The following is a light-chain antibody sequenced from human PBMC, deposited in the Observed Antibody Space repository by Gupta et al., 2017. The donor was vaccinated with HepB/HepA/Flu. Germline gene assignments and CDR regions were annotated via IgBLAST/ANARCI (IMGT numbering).Light chain of an antibody. J-gene: IGLJ3*02. CDR2: EVG. V-gene: IGLV2-23*02. CDR3: CSYAGSGTWV. CDR1: SSDIGGFNY. Sequence: QSALTQPASVSGSPGQSITISCTGTSSDIGGFNYVSWYQQHSGKAPKLIIYEVGKRPSGVSNRFSGSKSDNTASLTISGLQAEYEAVYYCCSYAGSGTWVFGGGTKLTVL.